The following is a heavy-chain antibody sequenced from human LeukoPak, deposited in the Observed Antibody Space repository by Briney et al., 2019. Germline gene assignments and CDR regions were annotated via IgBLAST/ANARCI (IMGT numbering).Heavy chain of an antibody. J-gene: IGHJ4*02. CDR3: ARDSTGAGKRWLTMGFDY. CDR1: GGSISSYY. V-gene: IGHV4-59*01. Sequence: SETLSLTCAVYGGSISSYYWSWIRQPPGKGLEWIGYIYYSGSTNYNPSLKSRVTISVDTSKNQFSLKLSSVTAADTAVYYCARDSTGAGKRWLTMGFDYWGQGTLVTVSS. CDR2: IYYSGST. D-gene: IGHD5-24*01.